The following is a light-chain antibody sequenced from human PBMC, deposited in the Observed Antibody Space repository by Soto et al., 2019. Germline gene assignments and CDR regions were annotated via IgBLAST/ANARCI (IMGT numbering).Light chain of an antibody. Sequence: LTQSPSVLSAYVRDRVTITCLSSQDISSYLALYQQKPGKAPKLLIYAASTLQSGVPSRFSGSGSGTDFTLTISCLQSEDFASYYCQQYYSYPRTFAQGAKVDIK. CDR1: QDISSY. CDR3: QQYYSYPRT. V-gene: IGKV1-9*01. CDR2: AAS. J-gene: IGKJ1*01.